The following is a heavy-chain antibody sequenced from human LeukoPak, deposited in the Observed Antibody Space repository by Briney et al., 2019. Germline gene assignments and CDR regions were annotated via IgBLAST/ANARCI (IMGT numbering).Heavy chain of an antibody. V-gene: IGHV1-3*01. CDR1: GYTFTSYA. CDR3: ASGEDTYYYGSGSYSPLDY. D-gene: IGHD3-10*01. J-gene: IGHJ4*02. CDR2: INAGNGNT. Sequence: ASVKVSCKASGYTFTSYAMHWVRQAPGQRLEWMGWINAGNGNTKYPQKFQGRVTITRDTSASTAYMELSSLRSEDTAVYYCASGEDTYYYGSGSYSPLDYWGQGALVTVSS.